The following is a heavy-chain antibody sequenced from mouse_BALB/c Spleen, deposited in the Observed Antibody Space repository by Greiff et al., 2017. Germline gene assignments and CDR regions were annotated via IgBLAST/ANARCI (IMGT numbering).Heavy chain of an antibody. CDR1: GFNIKDYY. Sequence: EVQLQQSGAELVRSGASVKLSCTASGFNIKDYYMHWVKQRPEQGLEWIGWIDPENGDTEYAPKFQGKATMTADTSSNPAYLQLSSLTSEDTAVYYCLGYGNPWFAYWGQGTLVTVSA. CDR2: IDPENGDT. D-gene: IGHD2-10*02. J-gene: IGHJ3*01. V-gene: IGHV14-4*02. CDR3: LGYGNPWFAY.